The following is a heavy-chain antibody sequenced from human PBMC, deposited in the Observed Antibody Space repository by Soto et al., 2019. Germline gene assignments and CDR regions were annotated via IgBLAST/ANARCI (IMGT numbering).Heavy chain of an antibody. D-gene: IGHD1-26*01. CDR2: INPNSGGT. CDR3: GRGRSGQIVVFY. V-gene: IGHV1-2*02. Sequence: ASVKVSCKASGYTFSGYYIHWLRQAPGQGLEWMGWINPNSGGTNYAQKFQGRVTVTRDTPTSTAYMELGRLTSDDTAVYYCGRGRSGQIVVFYWGQGTPVTVSS. CDR1: GYTFSGYY. J-gene: IGHJ4*02.